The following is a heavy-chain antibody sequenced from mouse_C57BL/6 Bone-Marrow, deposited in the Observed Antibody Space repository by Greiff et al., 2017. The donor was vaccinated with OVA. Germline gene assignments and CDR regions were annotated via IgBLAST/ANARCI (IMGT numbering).Heavy chain of an antibody. V-gene: IGHV1-82*01. D-gene: IGHD2-3*01. Sequence: QVQLQQSGPELVKPGASVKISCKASGYAFSSSWMNWVKQRPGKGLERIGRIYPGDGDTNYNGKFKGKATLTADKSSSTAYMQLSSLTSEDPAVYFCARHEDGYYASYFDYWGQGTTLTVSS. CDR3: ARHEDGYYASYFDY. CDR1: GYAFSSSW. J-gene: IGHJ2*01. CDR2: IYPGDGDT.